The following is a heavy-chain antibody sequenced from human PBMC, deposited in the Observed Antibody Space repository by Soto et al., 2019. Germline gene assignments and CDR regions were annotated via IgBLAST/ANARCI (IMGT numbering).Heavy chain of an antibody. CDR2: ISSSSSYI. J-gene: IGHJ6*02. CDR1: GFTFSSYS. V-gene: IGHV3-21*01. Sequence: EVQLVESGGGLVKPGGSLRLSCAASGFTFSSYSMNWVRQAPGKGLEWVSSISSSSSYIYYADSVKGRFTISRDNAKNSLYLQMNSLRAEDTAVYYCARDRVATIVYYYYYSGLDVWGQGTTVTVSS. D-gene: IGHD5-12*01. CDR3: ARDRVATIVYYYYYSGLDV.